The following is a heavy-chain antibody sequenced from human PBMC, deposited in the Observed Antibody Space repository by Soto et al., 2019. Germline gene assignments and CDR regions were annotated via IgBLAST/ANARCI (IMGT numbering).Heavy chain of an antibody. D-gene: IGHD5-18*01. J-gene: IGHJ6*02. V-gene: IGHV1-8*01. Sequence: QVQLIQSGAEVKKPGASVKVSCKASGYTFTTYDINWVRQAPGQGLEWMGWMNPNVGKTEYAQKFQGRVTMTRNNSLSTAYMEVRSLTSEDTAVYYCARDVGGYSYGLYYHYGMDVWGQGTTVIVSS. CDR2: MNPNVGKT. CDR1: GYTFTTYD. CDR3: ARDVGGYSYGLYYHYGMDV.